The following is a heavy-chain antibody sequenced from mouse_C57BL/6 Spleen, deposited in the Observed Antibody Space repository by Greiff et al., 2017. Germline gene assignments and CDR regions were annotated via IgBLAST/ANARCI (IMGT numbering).Heavy chain of an antibody. CDR1: GFTFSSYA. D-gene: IGHD3-3*01. J-gene: IGHJ2*01. CDR3: TREGDLGFDY. Sequence: EVKLVESGAGLVKPGGSLKLSCAASGFTFSSYAMPWVRQTPEKRLEWVAYISSGGDYIYYADTVKGRFTISRDNARNTLYLQMSSLKSEDTAMYYCTREGDLGFDYWGQGTTLTVSS. V-gene: IGHV5-9-1*02. CDR2: ISSGGDYI.